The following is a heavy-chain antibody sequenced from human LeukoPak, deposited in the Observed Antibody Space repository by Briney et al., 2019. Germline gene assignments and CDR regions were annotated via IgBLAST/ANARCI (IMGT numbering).Heavy chain of an antibody. Sequence: SETLSLTCTVSGGSISSSSFYWGWIRQPPGKGLEWIGSIYYNGSTYYNPSLKSRVTISEDTSKNQFSLKLSSVTAADTAVYYCARVGHTVVVTAITWGQGTLVTASS. J-gene: IGHJ5*02. CDR2: IYYNGST. V-gene: IGHV4-39*07. CDR1: GGSISSSSFY. D-gene: IGHD2-21*02. CDR3: ARVGHTVVVTAIT.